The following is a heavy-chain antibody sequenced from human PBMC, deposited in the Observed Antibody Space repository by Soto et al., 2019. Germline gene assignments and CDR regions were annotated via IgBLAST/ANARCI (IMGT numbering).Heavy chain of an antibody. V-gene: IGHV3-30*18. CDR1: GFTFSSYG. Sequence: GGSLRLSCAASGFTFSSYGMHWVRQAPGKGLEWVAVISYDGSNKYYADSVKGRFTISRDNSKNTLYLQMNSLRAEDTAVYYCAKGIIAAAACPIHYWGQGTLVTVSS. J-gene: IGHJ4*02. CDR2: ISYDGSNK. D-gene: IGHD6-13*01. CDR3: AKGIIAAAACPIHY.